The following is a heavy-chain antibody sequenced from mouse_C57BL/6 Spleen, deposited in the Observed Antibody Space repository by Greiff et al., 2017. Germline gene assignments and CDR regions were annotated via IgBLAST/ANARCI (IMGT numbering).Heavy chain of an antibody. Sequence: EVQLQQSGPELVKPGASVKMSCAASGYTFTDYNMHWVHQSHGKSLEWIGYINPNTGGTSYNQKFKGKATLTVNKSSSTAYMELRSLTSEDSAVYYCARGTTVVAHWGQGTTLTVSS. J-gene: IGHJ2*01. D-gene: IGHD1-1*01. CDR3: ARGTTVVAH. V-gene: IGHV1-22*01. CDR1: GYTFTDYN. CDR2: INPNTGGT.